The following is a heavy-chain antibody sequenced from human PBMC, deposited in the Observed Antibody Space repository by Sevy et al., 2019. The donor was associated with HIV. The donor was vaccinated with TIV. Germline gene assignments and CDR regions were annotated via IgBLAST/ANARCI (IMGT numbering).Heavy chain of an antibody. CDR3: AKDYSTGWYCYYYGMDV. D-gene: IGHD6-19*01. CDR1: GFIFSSFG. V-gene: IGHV3-30*02. J-gene: IGHJ6*02. CDR2: IHYKGSDK. Sequence: GGSLRLSCAASGFIFSSFGMHWVRQAPGKGLEWVAFIHYKGSDKYYADAVKGRYTISRDNSKNTVYLQMSSLRAEDTAVYYCAKDYSTGWYCYYYGMDVRGQGTTVTVSS.